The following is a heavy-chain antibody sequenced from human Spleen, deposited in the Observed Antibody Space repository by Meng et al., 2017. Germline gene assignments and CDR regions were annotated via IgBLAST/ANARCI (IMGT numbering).Heavy chain of an antibody. D-gene: IGHD4-11*01. CDR1: GGSFSDYY. Sequence: VQLQQWGAGLLKPSETLSLTCVVSGGSFSDYYWSWIRQPPGKGLEWIGEINHSGSTNYNPSLESRATISVETSQNNLSLKLSSVTAADSAVYYCARGPTTMAHDFDYWGQGTLVTVSS. CDR2: INHSGST. V-gene: IGHV4-34*01. J-gene: IGHJ4*02. CDR3: ARGPTTMAHDFDY.